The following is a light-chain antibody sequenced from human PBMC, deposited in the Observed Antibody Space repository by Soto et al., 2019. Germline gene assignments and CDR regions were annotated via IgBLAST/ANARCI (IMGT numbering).Light chain of an antibody. CDR2: WAS. Sequence: DIVMTQSPDSLAVSLGERATINCKSSQSVLHNCYNKNYLAWYQQKPGHPPKVLIYWASTRDSGVPDRFSGSGSGTDFTLTISDLQAEDVAVYYCQQSYSSPLTFGGGTKVEIK. CDR1: QSVLHNCYNKNY. V-gene: IGKV4-1*01. J-gene: IGKJ4*01. CDR3: QQSYSSPLT.